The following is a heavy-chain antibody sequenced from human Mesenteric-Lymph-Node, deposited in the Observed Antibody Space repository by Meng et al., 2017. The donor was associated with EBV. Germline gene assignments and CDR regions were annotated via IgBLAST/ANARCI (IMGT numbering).Heavy chain of an antibody. D-gene: IGHD3-16*01. CDR3: ARGLGGSRNYYFDY. J-gene: IGHJ4*02. Sequence: QGHPQESGPGLVKPSGTLSLTCTISGGSITSGDWWSWVRQTPGKGLEWIGQVYHRGSSSYNPSLKSRATISVDNSNNQFSLRLTSVTAADTAVYYCARGLGGSRNYYFDYWGQGTLVTVSS. CDR2: VYHRGSS. CDR1: GGSITSGDW. V-gene: IGHV4-4*02.